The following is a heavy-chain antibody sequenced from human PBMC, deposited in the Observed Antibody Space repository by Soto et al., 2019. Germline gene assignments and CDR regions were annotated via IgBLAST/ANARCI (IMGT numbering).Heavy chain of an antibody. J-gene: IGHJ1*01. V-gene: IGHV1-2*04. CDR2: INPNSGGT. Sequence: ASVKVSCKASGYTFTGYYMHWVRQAPGQGLEWMGWINPNSGGTNYAQKFQGWVTMTRDTSISTAYMELSRLRSDDTAVYYCARDYGGNLAYFQHWGQGTLVPVSS. D-gene: IGHD4-17*01. CDR3: ARDYGGNLAYFQH. CDR1: GYTFTGYY.